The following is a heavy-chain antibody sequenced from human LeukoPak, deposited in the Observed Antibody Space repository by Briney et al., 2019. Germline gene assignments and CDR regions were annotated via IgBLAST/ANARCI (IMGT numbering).Heavy chain of an antibody. Sequence: SETLSLTCAVYGGSFSGYYWSWIRQPPGKGLEWIGEINHSGSTNYNPSLKSRVTISVDTSKNQFSLKLSSVTAADTAVYYCARGSSSWYRGYFDYWGQGTLVTVSS. CDR1: GGSFSGYY. CDR3: ARGSSSWYRGYFDY. V-gene: IGHV4-34*01. J-gene: IGHJ4*02. CDR2: INHSGST. D-gene: IGHD6-13*01.